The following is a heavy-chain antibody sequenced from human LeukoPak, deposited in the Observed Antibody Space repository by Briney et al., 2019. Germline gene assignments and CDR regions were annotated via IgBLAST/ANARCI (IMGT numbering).Heavy chain of an antibody. J-gene: IGHJ5*02. V-gene: IGHV3-9*01. D-gene: IGHD6-19*01. CDR3: AKDARPSSGWYSGWFDP. Sequence: NSGSIGYADSVKGRFTISRDNAKNSLYLQMNSLRAEDTALYYCAKDARPSSGWYSGWFDPWGQGTLVTVSS. CDR2: NSGSI.